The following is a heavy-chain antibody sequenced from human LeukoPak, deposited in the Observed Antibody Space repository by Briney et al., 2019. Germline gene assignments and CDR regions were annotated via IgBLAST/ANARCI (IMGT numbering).Heavy chain of an antibody. CDR3: ARQTSSSWKKYDN. CDR1: GYTFTSYW. J-gene: IGHJ4*02. Sequence: GESLKISCKGSGYTFTSYWIGWVRQMPGKGLEWMGIIYPGDSDTRYSPSFQGQVTISADKSISTAYLQWSSLKASDTAMYYCARQTSSSWKKYDNWGQGTLVTVSS. V-gene: IGHV5-51*01. CDR2: IYPGDSDT. D-gene: IGHD6-13*01.